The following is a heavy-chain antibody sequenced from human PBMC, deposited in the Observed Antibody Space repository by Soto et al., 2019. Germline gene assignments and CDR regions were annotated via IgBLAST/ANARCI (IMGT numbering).Heavy chain of an antibody. Sequence: PSETLSLTCTVSGGSISSGGYYWSWIRQHPGKGLEWIEYIYYSGSTYYNPSLKSRVTISVDTSKNQFSLKLSSVTAADTAVYYCARALYNWNQPSSCWFDPWGQGTLVTVSS. CDR2: IYYSGST. J-gene: IGHJ5*02. V-gene: IGHV4-31*03. CDR3: ARALYNWNQPSSCWFDP. CDR1: GGSISSGGYY. D-gene: IGHD1-20*01.